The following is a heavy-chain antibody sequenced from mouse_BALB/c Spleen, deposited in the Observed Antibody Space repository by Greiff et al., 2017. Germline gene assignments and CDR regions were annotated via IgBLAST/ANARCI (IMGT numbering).Heavy chain of an antibody. J-gene: IGHJ3*01. CDR2: IWSGGST. Sequence: QVQLQQSGPGLVQPSQSLSITCTVSGFSLTSYGVHWVRQSPGKGLEWLGVIWSGGSTDYNAAFISRLSISKDNSKSQVFFKMNSLQANDTAIYYCARNRDYGSSYGCAYWGQGTLVTVSA. D-gene: IGHD1-1*01. CDR1: GFSLTSYG. CDR3: ARNRDYGSSYGCAY. V-gene: IGHV2-2*02.